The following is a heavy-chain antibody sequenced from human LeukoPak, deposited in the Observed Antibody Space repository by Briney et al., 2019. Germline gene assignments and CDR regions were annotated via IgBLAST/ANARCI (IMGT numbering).Heavy chain of an antibody. J-gene: IGHJ5*02. CDR3: ARWVGNRNWFDP. V-gene: IGHV4-39*07. CDR1: GGSISSGSYL. CDR2: ISYSGST. D-gene: IGHD1-26*01. Sequence: PSESLSLTCTVSGGSISSGSYLWGCIRQSPGKGLAWIGSISYSGSTYYNPSLKTRVTVSVDTSKNQFSLKVTSVTAADTAVYYCARWVGNRNWFDPWGQGTLVTVSS.